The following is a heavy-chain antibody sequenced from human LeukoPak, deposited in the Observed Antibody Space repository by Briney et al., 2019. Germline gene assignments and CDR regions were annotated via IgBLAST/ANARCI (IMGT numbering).Heavy chain of an antibody. Sequence: GGSLRLSCADSGFTFNTYTINWVRQAPGKGLEWVSFIYRGGNIYYADSVKGRFTLSRDDSKNTLYLQMHSLRVEDTVVYYCARGGSNAGYWGQGTLVTVSS. CDR2: IYRGGNI. CDR1: GFTFNTYT. D-gene: IGHD1-26*01. CDR3: ARGGSNAGY. J-gene: IGHJ4*02. V-gene: IGHV3-66*01.